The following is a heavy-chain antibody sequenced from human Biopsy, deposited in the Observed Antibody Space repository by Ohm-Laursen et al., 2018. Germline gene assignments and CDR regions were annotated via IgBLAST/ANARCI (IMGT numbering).Heavy chain of an antibody. D-gene: IGHD6-19*01. CDR3: ARSGWPENDAFDI. CDR2: ISGSGGST. J-gene: IGHJ3*02. V-gene: IGHV3-23*01. CDR1: GFYFSNYA. Sequence: SLRLSCAASGFYFSNYAMSWVRQAPGKGLEWVSGISGSGGSTYYADSVKGRFTISRDNSKNTLYLQVNSLRAEDTAVYYCARSGWPENDAFDIWGQGTMVTVSS.